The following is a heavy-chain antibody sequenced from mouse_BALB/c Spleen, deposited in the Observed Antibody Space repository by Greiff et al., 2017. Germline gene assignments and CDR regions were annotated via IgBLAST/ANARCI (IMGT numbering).Heavy chain of an antibody. J-gene: IGHJ3*01. CDR2: IDPSDSET. Sequence: QVQLKESGPQLVRPGASVKISCKASGYSFTSYWMHWVKQRPGQGLEWIGMIDPSDSETRLNQKFKDKATLTVDKSSSTAYMQLSSPTSEDSAVYYCARSGDGYYAWFAYWGQGTLVTVSA. CDR3: ARSGDGYYAWFAY. V-gene: IGHV1S126*01. D-gene: IGHD2-3*01. CDR1: GYSFTSYW.